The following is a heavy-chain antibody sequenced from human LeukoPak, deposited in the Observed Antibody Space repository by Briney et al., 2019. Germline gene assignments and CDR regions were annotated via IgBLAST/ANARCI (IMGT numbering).Heavy chain of an antibody. V-gene: IGHV4-34*01. CDR3: AREGMYYYDSSGSFGGSDAFDI. J-gene: IGHJ3*02. Sequence: SETLSLTCAVYGGSFSGYYWSWIRQPPGKGLEWIGEINHSGSTNYNPSLKSRVTISVDTSKNQFSLKLSSVTAADTAVYYCAREGMYYYDSSGSFGGSDAFDIWGQGTMVTVSS. CDR2: INHSGST. CDR1: GGSFSGYY. D-gene: IGHD3-22*01.